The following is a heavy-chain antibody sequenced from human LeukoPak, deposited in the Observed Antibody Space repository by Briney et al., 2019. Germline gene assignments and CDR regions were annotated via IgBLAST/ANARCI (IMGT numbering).Heavy chain of an antibody. CDR3: ARGTVAVVAAAREPNYYYYGMDV. CDR2: MNPNSGNT. CDR1: GYTFTSYD. D-gene: IGHD2-15*01. J-gene: IGHJ6*02. V-gene: IGHV1-8*01. Sequence: ASVKVSCKASGYTFTSYDINWVRQATGQGLEWMGWMNPNSGNTGYAQKFQGRVTMTRNTSISTAYMELSSLRSEDTAVYYCARGTVAVVAAAREPNYYYYGMDVWGQGTTVTVSS.